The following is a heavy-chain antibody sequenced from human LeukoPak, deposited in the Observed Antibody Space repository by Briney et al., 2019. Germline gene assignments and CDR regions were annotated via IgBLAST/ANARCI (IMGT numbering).Heavy chain of an antibody. CDR3: AGSYCSSTSCYGYFDY. CDR2: INPNSGGT. V-gene: IGHV1-2*04. D-gene: IGHD2-2*01. Sequence: GASVKVSCKASGYTFTGYYMHWVRQAPGQGLEWMGWINPNSGGTNYAQKFQGWVTMTRDTSISTAYMELSRLRSDDTAVYYCAGSYCSSTSCYGYFDYWGQGTLVTVSS. J-gene: IGHJ4*02. CDR1: GYTFTGYY.